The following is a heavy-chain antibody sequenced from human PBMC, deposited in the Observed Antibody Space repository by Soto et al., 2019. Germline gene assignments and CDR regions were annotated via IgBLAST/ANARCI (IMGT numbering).Heavy chain of an antibody. D-gene: IGHD5-18*01. CDR2: IYWDDDE. Sequence: QITLKESGPTLVKPTQTLTLTCTFSGFSLTTRGVGVGWIRQPPGKALEWLALIYWDDDEGYSPSLKSRLTSTKDTHKNPVVLTITNMDPVDAATYYCAHRPRGYSYHFDSWGQGTLVTVSS. J-gene: IGHJ4*02. CDR3: AHRPRGYSYHFDS. V-gene: IGHV2-5*02. CDR1: GFSLTTRGVG.